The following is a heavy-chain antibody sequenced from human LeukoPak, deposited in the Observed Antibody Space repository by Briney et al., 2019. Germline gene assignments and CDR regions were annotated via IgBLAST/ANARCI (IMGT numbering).Heavy chain of an antibody. J-gene: IGHJ4*02. CDR1: GGSFSGYY. D-gene: IGHD3-16*01. V-gene: IGHV4-34*01. Sequence: SETLSLTCAVYGGSFSGYYWSWIRQPPGKGLEWIGEINHSGSTNYNPSLKSRVTMSVDTSKNQFSLKLSSVTAADTAVYYCARDLAPYDYVWGIYYFDYWGQGTLVTVSS. CDR3: ARDLAPYDYVWGIYYFDY. CDR2: INHSGST.